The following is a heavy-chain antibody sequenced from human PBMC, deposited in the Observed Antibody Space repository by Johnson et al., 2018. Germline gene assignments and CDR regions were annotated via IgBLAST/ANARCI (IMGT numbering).Heavy chain of an antibody. CDR1: GFTFSSYG. D-gene: IGHD4-11*01. Sequence: VQLQESGGGVVQPGRSLRLSCAASGFTFSSYGMHWVRQAPGRGLEWVGRIRNKDKSYTTEYAASVKGRFTISRDDSKNSLYLQMNSLKTDDTAVYYCGRRGAVSVSYRFPVEVWGQGTTVTVSS. J-gene: IGHJ6*02. CDR3: GRRGAVSVSYRFPVEV. V-gene: IGHV3-72*01. CDR2: IRNKDKSYTT.